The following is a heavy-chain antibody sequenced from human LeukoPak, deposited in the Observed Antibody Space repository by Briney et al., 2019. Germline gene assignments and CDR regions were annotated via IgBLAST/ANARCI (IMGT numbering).Heavy chain of an antibody. D-gene: IGHD5-24*01. CDR2: IWYDGSNK. Sequence: EGSLRLSCAASGFTFSSYGMHWVRQAPGKGLEWVAVIWYDGSNKYYADSVKGRFTISRDNSKNTLYLQMNSLRAEDTAVYYCARDDGRDGFFDYWGQGTLVTVSS. V-gene: IGHV3-33*01. CDR1: GFTFSSYG. J-gene: IGHJ4*02. CDR3: ARDDGRDGFFDY.